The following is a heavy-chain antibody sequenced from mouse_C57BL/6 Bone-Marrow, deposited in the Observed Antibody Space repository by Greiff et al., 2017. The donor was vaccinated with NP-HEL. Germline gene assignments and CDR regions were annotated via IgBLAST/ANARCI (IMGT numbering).Heavy chain of an antibody. D-gene: IGHD1-3*01. J-gene: IGHJ3*01. CDR2: ISSGGSYT. CDR1: GFTFSSYG. Sequence: DVKLQESGGDLVKPGGSLKLSCAASGFTFSSYGMSWVRQTPDKRLEWVATISSGGSYTYYPDSVKGRFTISRDNAKNTLYLQMSSLKSEDTAMYYCARHNYNWFAYWGQGTLVTVSA. CDR3: ARHNYNWFAY. V-gene: IGHV5-6*02.